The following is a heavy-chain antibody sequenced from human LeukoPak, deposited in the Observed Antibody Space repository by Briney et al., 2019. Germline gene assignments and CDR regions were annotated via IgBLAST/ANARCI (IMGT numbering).Heavy chain of an antibody. J-gene: IGHJ6*02. CDR2: INSDGSST. V-gene: IGHV3-74*01. CDR1: GFTFSSYW. CDR3: ARERVGDGSGSYYWFYGMDV. Sequence: GGSLRLSCAASGFTFSSYWMHWVRQAPGKGLVWVSRINSDGSSTSYADSVKGRFTISRDNAKNTLYLQMNSLRAEDTAVYYCARERVGDGSGSYYWFYGMDVWGQGTTVTVSS. D-gene: IGHD3-10*01.